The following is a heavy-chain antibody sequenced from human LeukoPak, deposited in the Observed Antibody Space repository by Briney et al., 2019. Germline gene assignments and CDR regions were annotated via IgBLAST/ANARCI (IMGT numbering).Heavy chain of an antibody. D-gene: IGHD2-21*02. J-gene: IGHJ4*02. Sequence: PGGSLRLSCAASGFTFSSYAMHWVSQAPGKGLEWVAVISYVGSNKYYADSVKGRFTISRDNSKNTLYLQMNSLRAEDTAVYYCARESHKGIVVVTARFDYWGQGTLVTVSS. CDR3: ARESHKGIVVVTARFDY. CDR2: ISYVGSNK. CDR1: GFTFSSYA. V-gene: IGHV3-30-3*01.